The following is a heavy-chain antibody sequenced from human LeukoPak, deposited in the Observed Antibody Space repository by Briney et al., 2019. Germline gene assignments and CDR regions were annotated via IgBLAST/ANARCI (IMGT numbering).Heavy chain of an antibody. J-gene: IGHJ4*02. Sequence: ASVKVSRKASGYTFTGYYMHWVRQMPGKGLEWMGIIYPGDSDTRYSPSFQGQVTISADKSISTVYLQWSSLKASDTAMYYCASSYCSSTSCSEGFDYWGQGTLVTVSS. CDR3: ASSYCSSTSCSEGFDY. CDR2: IYPGDSDT. D-gene: IGHD2-2*01. CDR1: GYTFTGYY. V-gene: IGHV5-51*01.